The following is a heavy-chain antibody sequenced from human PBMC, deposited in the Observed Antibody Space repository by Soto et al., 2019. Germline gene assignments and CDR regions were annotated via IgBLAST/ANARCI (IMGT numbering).Heavy chain of an antibody. CDR2: TYYRSKWYN. D-gene: IGHD3-3*01. J-gene: IGHJ6*02. CDR1: GDSVSSNSAA. CDR3: ARDRSPNTIFGVVIFNGMDV. Sequence: QTRSLTCAISGDSVSSNSAAWNWIRQSPSRGLEWLGRTYYRSKWYNDYAVSVKSRITINPDTSKNQFSLQLNSVTPEDTAVYYCARDRSPNTIFGVVIFNGMDVWGQGTTVTVSS. V-gene: IGHV6-1*01.